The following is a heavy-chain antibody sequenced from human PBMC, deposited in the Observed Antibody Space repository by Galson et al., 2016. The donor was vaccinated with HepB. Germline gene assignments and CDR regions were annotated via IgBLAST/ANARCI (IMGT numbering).Heavy chain of an antibody. D-gene: IGHD1-26*01. CDR2: ISQNSGTI. J-gene: IGHJ4*02. CDR3: ARDRVGARGWSDY. CDR1: GFTFDKYA. Sequence: SLRLSCAASGFTFDKYAMHWVRQAPGKGLEWVSGISQNSGTIVYADSVKGRFTISRDNAKNSLYLQMNSLRAEDTAVYYCARDRVGARGWSDYWGQGTLVTVSS. V-gene: IGHV3-9*01.